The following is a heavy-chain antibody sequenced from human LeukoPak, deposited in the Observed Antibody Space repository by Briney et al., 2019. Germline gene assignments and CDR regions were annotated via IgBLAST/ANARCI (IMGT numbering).Heavy chain of an antibody. Sequence: SQTLSLTCAISGDSVSSNSAAWNWIRQSPSRGLEWLGRTYYKSQWYNDYAVSVKSRITINPDTSKNQFSLQLNSVTPEDTAVYYCAKDPKEGYYYYYYGMDVWGQGTTVTVSS. CDR2: TYYKSQWYN. CDR3: AKDPKEGYYYYYYGMDV. J-gene: IGHJ6*02. D-gene: IGHD2-15*01. V-gene: IGHV6-1*01. CDR1: GDSVSSNSAA.